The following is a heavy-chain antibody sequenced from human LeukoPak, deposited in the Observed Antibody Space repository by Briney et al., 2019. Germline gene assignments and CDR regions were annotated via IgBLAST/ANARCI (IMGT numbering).Heavy chain of an antibody. CDR3: ARGPPNELLGGEDY. V-gene: IGHV5-51*01. CDR2: IYPGDSDT. Sequence: GESLKISCKGSGYRFTDYWIGWVRQMPGKGLEWMGIIYPGDSDTRYSPSFQGQVTISADKSINTAYLQWSSLRASDTAMYYCARGPPNELLGGEDYWGQGTLVTVSS. CDR1: GYRFTDYW. D-gene: IGHD2-15*01. J-gene: IGHJ4*02.